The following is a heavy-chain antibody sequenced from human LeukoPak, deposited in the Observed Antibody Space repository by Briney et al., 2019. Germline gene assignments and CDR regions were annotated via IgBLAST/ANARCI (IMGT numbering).Heavy chain of an antibody. CDR3: ERESSGVLGFDY. J-gene: IGHJ4*02. CDR1: GLTFSGYS. V-gene: IGHV3-48*01. CDR2: ISSSSDII. D-gene: IGHD3-10*01. Sequence: GGSLRLSCAASGLTFSGYSMNWVRQAPGKGLEWISYISSSSDIIYNADSVKGRFTISRDNAKNSLFLQMNSLRAEDTAVYYCERESSGVLGFDYWGQGTLVTVSS.